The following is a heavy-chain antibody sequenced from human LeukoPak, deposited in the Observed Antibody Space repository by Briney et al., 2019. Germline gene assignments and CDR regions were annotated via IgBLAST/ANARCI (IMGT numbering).Heavy chain of an antibody. V-gene: IGHV1-69*13. CDR1: GCTFICYA. D-gene: IGHD5-12*01. CDR3: ARSRYSGYDYRYYYYYMDV. CDR2: IIPIFGTA. J-gene: IGHJ6*03. Sequence: SVKVSCKASGCTFICYAISWVRQAPGQGLEWMGGIIPIFGTANYAQKFQGRVTITADESTSTAYMELSSLRSEDTAVYYCARSRYSGYDYRYYYYYMDVWGKGTTVTVSS.